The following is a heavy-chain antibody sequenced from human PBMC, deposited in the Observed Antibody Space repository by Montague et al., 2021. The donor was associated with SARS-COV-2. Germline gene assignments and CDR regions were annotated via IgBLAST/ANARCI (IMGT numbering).Heavy chain of an antibody. CDR3: AKDQVLRAARPDALDV. Sequence: SLRLSCAASGFTFSSYSVNWVRQAPGKGLEWISYISSSTNIIYYADSVKGRFTISRDNARNSLYLQMNSLRVDDTAVYYCAKDQVLRAARPDALDVWGQGTVVTVSS. D-gene: IGHD6-6*01. J-gene: IGHJ3*01. V-gene: IGHV3-48*04. CDR2: ISSSTNII. CDR1: GFTFSSYS.